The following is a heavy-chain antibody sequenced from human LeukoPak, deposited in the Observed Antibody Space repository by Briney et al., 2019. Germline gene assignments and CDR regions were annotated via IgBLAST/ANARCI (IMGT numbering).Heavy chain of an antibody. J-gene: IGHJ4*02. CDR2: ISGSGSST. D-gene: IGHD1-26*01. CDR3: AKDGPYSGSYYYSY. Sequence: GGSLRLSCAASGFISSKYWMSWVRQAPGKGLEWVSAISGSGSSTYYADSVKGRFTISRDNSKNTLYLQMNSLRAEDTAVYYCAKDGPYSGSYYYSYWGQGTLVTVSS. V-gene: IGHV3-23*01. CDR1: GFISSKYW.